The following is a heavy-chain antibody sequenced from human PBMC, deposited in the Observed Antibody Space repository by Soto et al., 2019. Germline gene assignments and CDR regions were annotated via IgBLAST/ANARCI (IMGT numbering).Heavy chain of an antibody. D-gene: IGHD1-26*01. CDR1: GFDFSNGW. Sequence: DVQLVESGGGLVKPGGSLRLSCAASGFDFSNGWMSWVRQAPGKGLEWVGRIKSKVHGETTDYAAHVKGGFTISRDDSRNTLYLQMHSLQTEDTAVYYCSTDEWEWGQGTLVTVSS. CDR3: STDEWE. CDR2: IKSKVHGETT. V-gene: IGHV3-15*05. J-gene: IGHJ4*02.